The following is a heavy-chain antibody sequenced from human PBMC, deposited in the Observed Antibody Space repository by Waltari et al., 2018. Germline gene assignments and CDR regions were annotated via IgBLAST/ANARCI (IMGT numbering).Heavy chain of an antibody. Sequence: QVQLVQSGAEVEKPGASVKVSCRASGYTFTNNDINWVRQAPGQGLEWMGWMNPNTGNTVYAQSFQGRVSMTRHISMGTAYLELTGLTSDDTAVYYCARESRGDYALDLWGQGTVVTVSS. D-gene: IGHD4-17*01. J-gene: IGHJ5*02. V-gene: IGHV1-8*01. CDR3: ARESRGDYALDL. CDR2: MNPNTGNT. CDR1: GYTFTNND.